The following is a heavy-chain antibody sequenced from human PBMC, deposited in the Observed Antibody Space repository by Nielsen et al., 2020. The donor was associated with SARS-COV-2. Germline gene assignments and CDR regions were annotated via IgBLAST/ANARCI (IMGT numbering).Heavy chain of an antibody. CDR1: GYTLTELS. Sequence: ASVKVSCKVSGYTLTELSMHRVRQAPGKGLEWMGGFDPEDGKTIYAQKFQGRVTMTEDTSTDTAYMELSSLRSEDTAVYYCATVIGSNVLRYFDWAYWGQGTLVTVSS. CDR3: ATVIGSNVLRYFDWAY. V-gene: IGHV1-24*01. J-gene: IGHJ4*02. CDR2: FDPEDGKT. D-gene: IGHD3-9*01.